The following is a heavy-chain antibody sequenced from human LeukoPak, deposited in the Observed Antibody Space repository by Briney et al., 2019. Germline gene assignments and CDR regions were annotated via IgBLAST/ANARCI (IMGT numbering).Heavy chain of an antibody. J-gene: IGHJ4*02. V-gene: IGHV4-31*03. D-gene: IGHD6-13*01. CDR1: GGSISSGGYY. CDR3: AREVRYSSSWIFDY. Sequence: SETLSLTCTVSGGSISSGGYYWSWIRQHPGKGLEWIGYIYYSGSTYYNPSLKSRVTISVDTSKNQFSLKLSSVTAADTAVYYCAREVRYSSSWIFDYWGQGTLVTVSS. CDR2: IYYSGST.